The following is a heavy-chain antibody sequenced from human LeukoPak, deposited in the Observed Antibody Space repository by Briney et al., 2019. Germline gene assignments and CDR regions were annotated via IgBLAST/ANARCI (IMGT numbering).Heavy chain of an antibody. V-gene: IGHV3-33*01. CDR3: ARAAYDNSGYLTL. J-gene: IGHJ4*02. CDR2: IWHDGTNK. CDR1: GFTFSSYG. D-gene: IGHD3-22*01. Sequence: GGSLRLSCVASGFTFSSYGMHWVRQAPGKGLEWVAVIWHDGTNKYYADSVKGRFTISRDSSKNTLYLQMNSLRAEDTAVYYCARAAYDNSGYLTLWGQGTLVTVSS.